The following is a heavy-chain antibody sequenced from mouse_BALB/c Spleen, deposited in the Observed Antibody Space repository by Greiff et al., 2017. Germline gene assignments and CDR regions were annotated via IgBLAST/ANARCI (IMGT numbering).Heavy chain of an antibody. CDR3: ARSVYDYDPAY. V-gene: IGHV1-9*01. Sequence: VQLQQSGAELMKPGASVKISCKSTGYTFSSYWIEWVKQRPGHGLEWIGEILPGSGSTNYNEKFKGKATFTADTSSNTAYMQLSSLTSEDSAVYYCARSVYDYDPAYWGQGTLVTVSA. J-gene: IGHJ3*01. CDR1: GYTFSSYW. CDR2: ILPGSGST. D-gene: IGHD2-4*01.